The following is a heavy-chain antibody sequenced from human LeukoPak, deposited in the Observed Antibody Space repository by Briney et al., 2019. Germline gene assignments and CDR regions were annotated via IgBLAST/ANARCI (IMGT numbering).Heavy chain of an antibody. CDR2: MNTHSGNT. Sequence: ASVKVSCKTSGYTFTSLDINWVRQASGQGLEWMGWMNTHSGNTGYAQQFQGRVTITRNTSISTVYMELRSLRSEDTAVYYCARGLGGSELPAAWFDPWGQGTLVTVSS. CDR3: ARGLGGSELPAAWFDP. D-gene: IGHD2-2*01. V-gene: IGHV1-8*03. CDR1: GYTFTSLD. J-gene: IGHJ5*02.